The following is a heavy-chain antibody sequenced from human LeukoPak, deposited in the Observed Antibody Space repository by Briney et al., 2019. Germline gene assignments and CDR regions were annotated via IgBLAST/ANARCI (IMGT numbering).Heavy chain of an antibody. CDR2: ISSSSSYI. D-gene: IGHD1-26*01. CDR3: AKDPNSGSYFDY. CDR1: GFTFSSYS. Sequence: GGSLRLSCAASGFTFSSYSMNWVRQAPGKGLGWVSSISSSSSYIYYADSVKGRFTISRDNAKNTLYLQMNSLRAEDTAVYYCAKDPNSGSYFDYWGQGTLVTVSS. V-gene: IGHV3-21*04. J-gene: IGHJ4*02.